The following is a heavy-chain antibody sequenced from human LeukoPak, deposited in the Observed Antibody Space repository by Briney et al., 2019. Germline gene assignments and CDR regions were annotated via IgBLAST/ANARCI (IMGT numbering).Heavy chain of an antibody. J-gene: IGHJ5*02. CDR1: GFTFSNYW. CDR2: IKQDGSEK. CDR3: TRERGSGSYHPFDP. D-gene: IGHD3-10*01. V-gene: IGHV3-7*01. Sequence: GSLRLSCAGSGFTFSNYWMSWVRQAPGKGLQWVANIKQDGSEKYYLESVKGRFTISRDNAKNSLYLQMNSLRAEDTAMYYCTRERGSGSYHPFDPWGQGTLVTVSS.